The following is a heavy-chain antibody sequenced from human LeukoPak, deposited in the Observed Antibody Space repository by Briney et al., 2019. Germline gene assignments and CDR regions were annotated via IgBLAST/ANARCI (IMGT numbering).Heavy chain of an antibody. CDR3: ARLSEDDYIWGSYRRSYFDF. J-gene: IGHJ4*02. Sequence: GGSLRLSCAASGVIFRDYSMSWVRQPPGRGLEWVSSISSSSSYIYYGDPVKGRFTISRDNAKNSLFLQVNSVRAEDTAVYYCARLSEDDYIWGSYRRSYFDFWGQGALVTVSS. D-gene: IGHD3-16*02. V-gene: IGHV3-21*01. CDR1: GVIFRDYS. CDR2: ISSSSSYI.